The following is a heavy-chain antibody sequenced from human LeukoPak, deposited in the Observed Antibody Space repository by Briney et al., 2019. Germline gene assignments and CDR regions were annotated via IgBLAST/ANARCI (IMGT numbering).Heavy chain of an antibody. CDR1: GFTFDDYT. Sequence: PGGSLRLSCEASGFTFDDYTMHWVRQSPGKGLEWVSLISWDGGTTYYADSVRGRFTISRENSKNSLYLQMNSLRTEDTALYYCAKDRGYYYDSSAYGSYFDYWGQGTLVTVSS. D-gene: IGHD3-22*01. CDR2: ISWDGGTT. V-gene: IGHV3-43*01. CDR3: AKDRGYYYDSSAYGSYFDY. J-gene: IGHJ4*02.